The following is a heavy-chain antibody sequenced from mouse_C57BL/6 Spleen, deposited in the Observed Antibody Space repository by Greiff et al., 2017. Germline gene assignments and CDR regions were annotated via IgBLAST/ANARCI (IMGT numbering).Heavy chain of an antibody. Sequence: QVQLQQSGAELMKPGASVKLSCKATGYTFTGYWIEWVKQRPGHGLEWIGEILPGSGGTNYNEKFKGQAPLTADTSSNTAYMQLSSLTTEDSAIYYCARKGLYGSSYGFDYWGQGTTLTVSA. J-gene: IGHJ2*01. CDR3: ARKGLYGSSYGFDY. CDR1: GYTFTGYW. D-gene: IGHD1-1*01. V-gene: IGHV1-9*01. CDR2: ILPGSGGT.